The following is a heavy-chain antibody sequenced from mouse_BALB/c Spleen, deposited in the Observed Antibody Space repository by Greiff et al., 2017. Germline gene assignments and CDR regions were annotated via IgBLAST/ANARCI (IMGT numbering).Heavy chain of an antibody. J-gene: IGHJ3*01. Sequence: QVQLQQSGAELVRPGSSVKISCKASGYAFSSYWMHWVKQRPGQGLEWIGQIYPGDGDTNYNGKFKGKATLTADKSSSTAYMQLSSLTSEDSAVYYCARSGLIYYDYGGFAYWGQGTLVTVSA. V-gene: IGHV1-80*01. CDR2: IYPGDGDT. D-gene: IGHD2-4*01. CDR1: GYAFSSYW. CDR3: ARSGLIYYDYGGFAY.